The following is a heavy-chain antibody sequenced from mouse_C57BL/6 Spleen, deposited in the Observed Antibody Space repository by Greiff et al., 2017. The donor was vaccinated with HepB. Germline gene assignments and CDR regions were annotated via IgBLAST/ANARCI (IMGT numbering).Heavy chain of an antibody. V-gene: IGHV1-78*01. J-gene: IGHJ4*01. D-gene: IGHD2-3*01. Sequence: VQLQQSDAELVKPGASVKISCKVSGYTFTDHTIHWMKQRPEQGLEWIGYIYPRDGSTKYNEKFKGKATLTAHKSSSTAYMQLNSLTSEDSAVYFCAREGKYDGYAMDYWGQGTSVTVSS. CDR1: GYTFTDHT. CDR2: IYPRDGST. CDR3: AREGKYDGYAMDY.